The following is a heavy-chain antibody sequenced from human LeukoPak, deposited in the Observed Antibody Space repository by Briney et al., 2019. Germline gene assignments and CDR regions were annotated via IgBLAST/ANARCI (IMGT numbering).Heavy chain of an antibody. D-gene: IGHD2-2*02. Sequence: SETLSLTCAVYGGSFSGYYWSWIRQPPGKGLEWIGEINHSGSTNYNPSLKSRVTISVDTSKNQFSLKLSSVTAADTAVYYCARGRRRSSTSCYTFPPYWYFDLWGRGTLVSVSS. J-gene: IGHJ2*01. V-gene: IGHV4-34*01. CDR1: GGSFSGYY. CDR3: ARGRRRSSTSCYTFPPYWYFDL. CDR2: INHSGST.